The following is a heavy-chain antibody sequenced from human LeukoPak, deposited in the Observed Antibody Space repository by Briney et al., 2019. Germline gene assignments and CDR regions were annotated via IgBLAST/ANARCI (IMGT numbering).Heavy chain of an antibody. J-gene: IGHJ4*02. D-gene: IGHD3-10*01. CDR3: AKGYYYGSGSYDY. Sequence: KPSETLSLTCTVSGGSISSSSYYWGWIRQPPGKGLEWIGTIYYSGSTYYNPSLKSRVTISVDTSKNQFSLKLSSVTAADTAVYYCAKGYYYGSGSYDYWGQGTLVTVSS. CDR1: GGSISSSSYY. V-gene: IGHV4-39*01. CDR2: IYYSGST.